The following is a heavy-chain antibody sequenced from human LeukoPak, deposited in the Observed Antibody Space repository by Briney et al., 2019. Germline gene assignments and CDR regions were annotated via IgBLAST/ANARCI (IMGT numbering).Heavy chain of an antibody. CDR2: IIAYNGNT. CDR3: ARRLGLRWDLQAFDI. Sequence: ASVKVSCKASGYTFTSYGISWVRQAPGQGLEWMGWIIAYNGNTNYAQKLQGRVTMTTDTSTSTAYMELSSLTSEDTAVYYCARRLGLRWDLQAFDIWGQGTMVTVSS. J-gene: IGHJ3*02. CDR1: GYTFTSYG. V-gene: IGHV1-18*01. D-gene: IGHD4-23*01.